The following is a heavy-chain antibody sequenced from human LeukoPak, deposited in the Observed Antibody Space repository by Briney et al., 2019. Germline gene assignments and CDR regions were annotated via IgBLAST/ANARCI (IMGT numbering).Heavy chain of an antibody. V-gene: IGHV3-23*01. Sequence: PGGSLRLSCAASGFTFSSCAMSWVRQAPGKGLEWVSAISGSGGRPYYADSVKGRFTISRDNSKNTLYLQMNSLRAEDTAVYYCARHPEPGYCTSTSCHESYFDYWGQGTLATVSS. J-gene: IGHJ4*02. CDR3: ARHPEPGYCTSTSCHESYFDY. D-gene: IGHD2-2*01. CDR1: GFTFSSCA. CDR2: ISGSGGRP.